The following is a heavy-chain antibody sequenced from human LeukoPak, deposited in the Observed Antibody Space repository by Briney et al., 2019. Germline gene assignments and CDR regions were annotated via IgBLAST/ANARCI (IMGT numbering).Heavy chain of an antibody. V-gene: IGHV1-8*02. CDR3: ARVSSGWYYFDY. CDR2: MNPKSGNT. D-gene: IGHD6-19*01. CDR1: GYTFTSYD. J-gene: IGHJ4*02. Sequence: GASVKVSCRASGYTFTSYDINWVRQATGQGLEWMGWMNPKSGNTGHAQKFQGRVTMTTDTSTSTAYMELRSLRSDDTAVYYCARVSSGWYYFDYWGQGTLVTVSS.